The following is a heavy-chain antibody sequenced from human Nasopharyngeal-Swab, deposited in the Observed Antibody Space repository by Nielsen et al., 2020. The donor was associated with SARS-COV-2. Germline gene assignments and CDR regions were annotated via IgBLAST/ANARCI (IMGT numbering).Heavy chain of an antibody. D-gene: IGHD3-10*01. J-gene: IGHJ5*02. Sequence: ASVKVSCKASGYTFTSYAMHWVRQAPGQRLEWMGRINAGNGNTKYSQKFQGRVTITRDTSASTAYMELSSLRSEDTAVYYCARGGMVRGVSYNWFDPWGQGTLVTVSS. CDR1: GYTFTSYA. V-gene: IGHV1-3*01. CDR3: ARGGMVRGVSYNWFDP. CDR2: INAGNGNT.